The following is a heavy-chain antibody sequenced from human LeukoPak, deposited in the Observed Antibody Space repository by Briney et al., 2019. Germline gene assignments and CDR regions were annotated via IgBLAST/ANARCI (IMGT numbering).Heavy chain of an antibody. CDR3: ARDKYYDILTGLHAFDI. Sequence: GGSLRLSCAASGFTFSSYSMNWVRQAPGKGLEWVSSISSSSSYIYYADSVKGRFTISRDNAKNSLYLQMNSLRAEDTAVYYCARDKYYDILTGLHAFDIWGQGTMVTVSS. V-gene: IGHV3-21*01. D-gene: IGHD3-9*01. CDR2: ISSSSSYI. J-gene: IGHJ3*02. CDR1: GFTFSSYS.